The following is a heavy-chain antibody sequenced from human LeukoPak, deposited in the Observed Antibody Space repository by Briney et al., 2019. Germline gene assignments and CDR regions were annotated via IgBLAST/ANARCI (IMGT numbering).Heavy chain of an antibody. V-gene: IGHV3-21*04. CDR1: GFTFSSYS. Sequence: GGSLRLSCAASGFTFSSYSMNWVRQAPGKGLEWVSSISSSSSYIYYADSVKGRFTISRDNSKNTLYLQMSGLRAEDTAVYYCTTDPGWLYFQQWGQGTLVTVSS. CDR3: TTDPGWLYFQQ. D-gene: IGHD2-15*01. CDR2: ISSSSSYI. J-gene: IGHJ1*01.